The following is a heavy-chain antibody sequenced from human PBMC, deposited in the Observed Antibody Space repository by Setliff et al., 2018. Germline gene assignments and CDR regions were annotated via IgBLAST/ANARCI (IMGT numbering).Heavy chain of an antibody. CDR3: ARASVVHAIAVGY. V-gene: IGHV4-39*01. Sequence: SETLSLTCKVSGDSMNSGVYYWAWIRQSPGTGLEWIGSIFYNGMAYYNPSLKSRVTMSVDTSKNQFSLNLTSVSAADTAVYYCARASVVHAIAVGYWGQGTLVTVSS. CDR2: IFYNGMA. J-gene: IGHJ4*02. D-gene: IGHD2-15*01. CDR1: GDSMNSGVYY.